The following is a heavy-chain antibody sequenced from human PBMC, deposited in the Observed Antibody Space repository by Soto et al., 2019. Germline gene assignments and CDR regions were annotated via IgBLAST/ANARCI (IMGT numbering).Heavy chain of an antibody. CDR3: ARDVIKRAAGPIDY. D-gene: IGHD6-13*01. V-gene: IGHV3-30-3*01. Sequence: PGGSLRLSCAASGFTFSSYAMHWVRQAPGKGLEWVAVISYDGSNKYYADSVKGRFTISRDNSKNTLYLQMNSLRAEDTAVYYCARDVIKRAAGPIDYWGQGTLVTVSS. CDR2: ISYDGSNK. J-gene: IGHJ4*02. CDR1: GFTFSSYA.